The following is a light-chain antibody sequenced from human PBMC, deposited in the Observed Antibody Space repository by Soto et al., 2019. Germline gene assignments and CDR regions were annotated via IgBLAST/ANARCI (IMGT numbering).Light chain of an antibody. J-gene: IGKJ4*01. CDR1: QDISNS. CDR2: ATS. V-gene: IGKV1-27*01. CDR3: HNYNSAPLT. Sequence: DIQMTQSPSSLSASVGDRVTITCRASQDISNSLAWYQQKPGKVPKVLIYATSIFKSGVPARFSGSGSGTDFTLYISSLHSEEVATSCCHNYNSAPLTCGGGTKVEI.